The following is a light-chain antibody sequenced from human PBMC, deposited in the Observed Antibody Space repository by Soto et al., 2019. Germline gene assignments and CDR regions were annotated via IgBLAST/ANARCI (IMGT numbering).Light chain of an antibody. Sequence: QTVVTQSSSATASLGSSVKLTCTLSSGHSSYIIAWHQQQPEKAPRYLMKLEGSGSYNKGSGVPDRFSGSSSGADRYLTISNLQFEDEADYFCKTWDSNTQVFGGGTKLTVL. CDR3: KTWDSNTQV. CDR1: SGHSSYI. J-gene: IGLJ2*01. CDR2: LEGSGSY. V-gene: IGLV4-60*02.